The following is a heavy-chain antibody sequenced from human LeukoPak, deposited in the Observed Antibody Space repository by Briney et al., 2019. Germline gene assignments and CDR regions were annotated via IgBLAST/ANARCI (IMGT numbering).Heavy chain of an antibody. V-gene: IGHV4-4*07. CDR3: ATYDQRLAFDN. CDR2: MYTSGST. CDR1: GGSMSSYY. J-gene: IGHJ4*02. Sequence: PSETLSLTCTVSGGSMSSYYWSWIRQPAGKGLEWIGRMYTSGSTNYNPSLKSRVTMSIDTSKKHFSLNLDSVTAADTAVYYCATYDQRLAFDNWGQGSLVTVSS. D-gene: IGHD6-19*01.